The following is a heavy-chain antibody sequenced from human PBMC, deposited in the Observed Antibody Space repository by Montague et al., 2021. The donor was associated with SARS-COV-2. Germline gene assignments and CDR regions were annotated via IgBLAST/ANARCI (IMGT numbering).Heavy chain of an antibody. CDR3: ASHPSVLLWFGELLSDRFDP. J-gene: IGHJ5*02. CDR1: GGSISSSSYY. V-gene: IGHV4-39*01. Sequence: SETLSLTCTVSGGSISSSSYYWGWIRQPPEKGLEWIGSIYYSGSTYYNPSLKSRVTISVDTSKNQFSLKLSSVTAADTAVYYCASHPSVLLWFGELLSDRFDPWGQGTLVTVSS. D-gene: IGHD3-10*01. CDR2: IYYSGST.